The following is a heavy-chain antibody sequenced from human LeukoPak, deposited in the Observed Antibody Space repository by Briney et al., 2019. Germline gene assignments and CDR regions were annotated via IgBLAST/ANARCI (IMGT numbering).Heavy chain of an antibody. CDR1: GFTFSSYW. J-gene: IGHJ2*01. CDR2: IKQDGSEK. V-gene: IGHV3-7*01. D-gene: IGHD4-17*01. CDR3: ARDSVDYGDYGFYWYFDL. Sequence: GGSLRLSCAASGFTFSSYWMSWVRQAPGKGLEWVANIKQDGSEKYYVASVKGRFTISRDNAKNSLYLQMNSLRAEDTAVYYCARDSVDYGDYGFYWYFDLWGRGTLVTVSS.